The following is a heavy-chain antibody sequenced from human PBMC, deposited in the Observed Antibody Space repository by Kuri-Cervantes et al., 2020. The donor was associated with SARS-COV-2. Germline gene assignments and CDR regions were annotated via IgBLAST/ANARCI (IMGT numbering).Heavy chain of an antibody. CDR1: GFPVASNY. CDR3: ARDLICSTCDTPDYYGMDV. V-gene: IGHV3-66*01. CDR2: IYSGGST. D-gene: IGHD2-15*01. J-gene: IGHJ6*02. Sequence: GGSLRLSCAASGFPVASNYINWVRQASEKGLEWVSSIYSGGSTHYAESLKGRFTISRDTSKNTVYLQMNSLRGEDTGVYYCARDLICSTCDTPDYYGMDVWGQGTTVTVSS.